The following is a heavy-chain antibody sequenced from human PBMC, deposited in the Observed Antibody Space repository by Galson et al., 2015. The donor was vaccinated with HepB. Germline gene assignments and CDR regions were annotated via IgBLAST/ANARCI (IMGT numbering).Heavy chain of an antibody. CDR2: ISGSGGST. Sequence: SLRLSCAASGLTFSSYVMSWVRQAPGKGLEWVSGISGSGGSTYYADSVKGRFTISRDNSKNTLYLQMNSLRAEDTAVYYCARDKFGGSGSYRGPFDYWGQGTLVTVSS. D-gene: IGHD1-26*01. V-gene: IGHV3-23*01. CDR1: GLTFSSYV. J-gene: IGHJ4*02. CDR3: ARDKFGGSGSYRGPFDY.